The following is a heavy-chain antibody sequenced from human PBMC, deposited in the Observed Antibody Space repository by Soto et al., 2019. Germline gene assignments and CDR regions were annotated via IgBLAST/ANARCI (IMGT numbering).Heavy chain of an antibody. V-gene: IGHV3-7*05. Sequence: GGPLRLSCAASGFTFSSHWMSWVRQAPGKGLEWVANIKQDGSEKYYVDSVKGRFTISRDNAKNSLYLQMNSLRAEDTAVYYCARRGVDAIFGVVILPYYYGMDVWGQGTTVTVSS. CDR3: ARRGVDAIFGVVILPYYYGMDV. CDR1: GFTFSSHW. CDR2: IKQDGSEK. J-gene: IGHJ6*02. D-gene: IGHD3-3*01.